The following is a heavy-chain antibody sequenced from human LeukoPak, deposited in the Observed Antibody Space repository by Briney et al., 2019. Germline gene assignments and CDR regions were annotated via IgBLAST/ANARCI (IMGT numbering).Heavy chain of an antibody. CDR1: GGTFISYA. J-gene: IGHJ6*02. D-gene: IGHD5-12*01. CDR2: IIPIFGTA. Sequence: GASVKVSCKASGGTFISYAISWVRQAPGQGLEWMGGIIPIFGTANYAQKFQGRVTITADESTSTAYMELSSLRSEDTAVYYCAREGGFEAYYYYGMDVWGQGTTVTVSS. CDR3: AREGGFEAYYYYGMDV. V-gene: IGHV1-69*13.